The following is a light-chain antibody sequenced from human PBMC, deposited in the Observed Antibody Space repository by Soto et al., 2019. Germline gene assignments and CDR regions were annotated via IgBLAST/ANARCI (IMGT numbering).Light chain of an antibody. CDR2: TIS. J-gene: IGKJ4*01. CDR3: RQGNSFPLT. V-gene: IGKV1-12*01. CDR1: QGFSRW. Sequence: IQMTQSPSSVSASVGYRVTITCRASQGFSRWLAWYQQKPGKAPKVLISTISNLQSGVPSRFSGSGSRTDFTLTITSLQPEDSATYYCRQGNSFPLTFGGGTKVDIK.